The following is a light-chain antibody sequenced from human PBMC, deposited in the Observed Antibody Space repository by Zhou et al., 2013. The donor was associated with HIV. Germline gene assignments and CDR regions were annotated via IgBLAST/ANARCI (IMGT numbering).Light chain of an antibody. CDR3: QQFSNWPPYT. V-gene: IGKV3-15*01. Sequence: EIVMTQSPATLSVSPGERATLSRRASQSVSSFLAWYQQKPGQAPRLLIYGASTRATGIPARFSGNGSGTEFTLTISNMQSEDFAVYYCQQFSNWPPYTFGQGTKLEIK. CDR1: QSVSSF. CDR2: GAS. J-gene: IGKJ2*01.